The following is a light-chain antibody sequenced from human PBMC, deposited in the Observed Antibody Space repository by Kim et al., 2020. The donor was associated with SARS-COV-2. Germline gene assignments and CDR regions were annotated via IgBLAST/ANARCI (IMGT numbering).Light chain of an antibody. V-gene: IGKV1-6*01. CDR3: LQHYSYPYS. CDR1: QAIRDN. Sequence: SASVGDTITITCRARQAIRDNLSWYQQKPRKSPKHLVYAASSLQTGVPPSFSDRGTGTDITLTNSSLQPEDFASYYCLQHYSYPYSFGQGTRLVIK. CDR2: AAS. J-gene: IGKJ2*01.